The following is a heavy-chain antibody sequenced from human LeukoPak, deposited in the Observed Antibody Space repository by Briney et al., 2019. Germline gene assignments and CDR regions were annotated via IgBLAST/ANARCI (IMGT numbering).Heavy chain of an antibody. D-gene: IGHD6-19*01. CDR3: ARGDSYKQWLVTTY. Sequence: ASVKVSCKASGYTFTSYGISWVRQAPGQGLEWMGWISAYNGDTNYAQKLQGRVTMTTDTSTSTAYMELRSLRSDDTAVYYCARGDSYKQWLVTTYWGQGTLVTVSS. J-gene: IGHJ4*02. CDR1: GYTFTSYG. V-gene: IGHV1-18*01. CDR2: ISAYNGDT.